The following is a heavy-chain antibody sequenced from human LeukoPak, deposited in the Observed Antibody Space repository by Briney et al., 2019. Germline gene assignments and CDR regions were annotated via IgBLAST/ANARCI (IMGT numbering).Heavy chain of an antibody. Sequence: SETLSLTCTVSGGSVSSHYWSWIRQPPGKGLEWIGYIYYSGSTNYNPSLKSRVIISRDTSKNQFSLELTSVTAADTAIYYCAKRIIEARENGDSNWLDPWGQGTLVTVSS. CDR2: IYYSGST. CDR1: GGSVSSHY. V-gene: IGHV4-59*08. D-gene: IGHD4-17*01. CDR3: AKRIIEARENGDSNWLDP. J-gene: IGHJ5*01.